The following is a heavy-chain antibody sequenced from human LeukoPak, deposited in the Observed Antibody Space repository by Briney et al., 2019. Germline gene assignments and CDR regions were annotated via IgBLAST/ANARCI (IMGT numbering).Heavy chain of an antibody. CDR3: ATDLRGIAAAAPGSFDY. CDR2: FDPEDGET. D-gene: IGHD6-13*01. Sequence: GASVKVSCKVSGYTLTELSMHWVRQAPGKGLEWMGGFDPEDGETIYAQRFQGRVTMTEDTSTDTAYMELSSLRSEDTAVYYCATDLRGIAAAAPGSFDYWGQGTLVTVSS. V-gene: IGHV1-24*01. J-gene: IGHJ4*02. CDR1: GYTLTELS.